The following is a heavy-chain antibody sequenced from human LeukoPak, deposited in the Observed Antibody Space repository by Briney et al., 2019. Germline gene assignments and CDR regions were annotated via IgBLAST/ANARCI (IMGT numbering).Heavy chain of an antibody. V-gene: IGHV3-23*01. CDR2: ISGSGGST. CDR3: AKSYSGWYLAFDM. D-gene: IGHD6-19*01. CDR1: GFTFSTYG. J-gene: IGHJ3*02. Sequence: PGGSLRLSCAASGFTFSTYGMSWVRQGPGKGLEWVSAISGSGGSTYHADSVKGRFTISRDNSKNTLYLQMNSLRAEDTAVYYCAKSYSGWYLAFDMWGQGTMVTVSS.